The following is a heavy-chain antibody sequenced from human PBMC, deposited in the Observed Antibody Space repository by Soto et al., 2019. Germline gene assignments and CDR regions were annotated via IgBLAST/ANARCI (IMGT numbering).Heavy chain of an antibody. D-gene: IGHD2-21*02. CDR1: GESISSSSYY. CDR3: ARQQTTVVTQDYFDH. Sequence: PSETLSLTCIVSGESISSSSYYWGWIRQPPGKGLEWIGSIYYSGRTYYNPSFKSRVTISIDTSKNQFSLKLSSVTATDTAVYYCARQQTTVVTQDYFDHWGQGTLVTVSS. J-gene: IGHJ4*02. CDR2: IYYSGRT. V-gene: IGHV4-39*01.